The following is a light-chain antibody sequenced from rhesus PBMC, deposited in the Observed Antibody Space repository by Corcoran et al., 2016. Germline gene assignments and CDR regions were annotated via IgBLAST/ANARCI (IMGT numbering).Light chain of an antibody. CDR3: VQTLHTPFT. J-gene: IGKJ3*01. CDR2: FVS. V-gene: IGKV2-78*01. Sequence: DIVMTQTPLSLSVTPGEPASISCRSSQSLLHRNGYTNLNWYLPKPGQSPRLLFSFVSTRASGVPDRCSGSGSGTDFTLKVSRVEAEDFGVYYCVQTLHTPFTFGPGTKLDIK. CDR1: QSLLHRNGYTN.